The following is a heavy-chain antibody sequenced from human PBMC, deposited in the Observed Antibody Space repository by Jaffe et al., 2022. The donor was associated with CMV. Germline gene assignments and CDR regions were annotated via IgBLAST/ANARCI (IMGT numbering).Heavy chain of an antibody. Sequence: QLQLQESGPGLVKPSETLSLTCTVSGGSISSSSYYWGWIRQPPGKGLEWIGSIYYSGSTYYNPSLKSRVTISVDTSKNQFSLKLSSVTAADTAVYYCAILSSHRFLEWLPRGYFDYWGQGTLVTVSS. CDR3: AILSSHRFLEWLPRGYFDY. CDR2: IYYSGST. D-gene: IGHD3-3*01. J-gene: IGHJ4*02. CDR1: GGSISSSSYY. V-gene: IGHV4-39*01.